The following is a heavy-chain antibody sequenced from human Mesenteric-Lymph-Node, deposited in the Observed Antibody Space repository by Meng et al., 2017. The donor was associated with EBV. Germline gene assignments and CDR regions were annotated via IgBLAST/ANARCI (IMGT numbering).Heavy chain of an antibody. CDR1: DDSIIGSTW. J-gene: IGHJ5*02. Sequence: QVQLQESGPGLVKPSWALSLTCAVSDDSIIGSTWWTWVRQPPGKGLEWIGEVYHSGTTNYNPSLKSRVTISVDKSENQFSLNLSSVTAADTAVYYCASASDGYNFGIDRWGQGTLVTVSS. CDR2: VYHSGTT. D-gene: IGHD3-3*01. V-gene: IGHV4-4*02. CDR3: ASASDGYNFGIDR.